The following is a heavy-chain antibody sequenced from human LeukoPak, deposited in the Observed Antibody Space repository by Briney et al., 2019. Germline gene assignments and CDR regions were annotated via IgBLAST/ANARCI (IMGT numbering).Heavy chain of an antibody. CDR1: GYTFTGYY. CDR2: INPNSGGT. V-gene: IGHV1-2*02. D-gene: IGHD3-10*01. CDR3: ARYYIEGRCFDY. Sequence: ASVKVSCKASGYTFTGYYIHWVRQAPGQGLEWMGWINPNSGGTNYAQKFQGRVTMTRDTSIRTAYMELSRLRSDDTAMYYCARYYIEGRCFDYWGQGTLITVSS. J-gene: IGHJ4*02.